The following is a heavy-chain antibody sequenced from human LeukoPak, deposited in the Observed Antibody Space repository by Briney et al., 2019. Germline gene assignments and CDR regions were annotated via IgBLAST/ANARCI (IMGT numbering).Heavy chain of an antibody. V-gene: IGHV3-15*01. CDR1: GFTFSNAW. D-gene: IGHD3-9*01. J-gene: IGHJ4*02. Sequence: GGSLRLSCAASGFTFSNAWMSWVRQAPGKGLEWVGRIKSKTDGGTTDYAAPVKGRFTISRDDSKNTLYLQMNSLKTEDTAVYYCTTGATYYDILTGYYPHSRFDYWGQGTLVTISS. CDR3: TTGATYYDILTGYYPHSRFDY. CDR2: IKSKTDGGTT.